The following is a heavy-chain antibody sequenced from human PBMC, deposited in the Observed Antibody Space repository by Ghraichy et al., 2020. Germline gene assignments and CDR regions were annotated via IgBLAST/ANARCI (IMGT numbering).Heavy chain of an antibody. V-gene: IGHV4-30-4*01. CDR1: GGSISSGDYY. D-gene: IGHD3-22*01. CDR3: ARAPGYYYDSSGFPWAGAFDI. CDR2: IYYSGST. Sequence: SETLSLTCTVSGGSISSGDYYWSWIRQPPGKGLEWIGYIYYSGSTYYNPSLKSRVTISVDTSKNQFSLKLSSVTAADTAVYYCARAPGYYYDSSGFPWAGAFDIWGQGTMVTVSS. J-gene: IGHJ3*02.